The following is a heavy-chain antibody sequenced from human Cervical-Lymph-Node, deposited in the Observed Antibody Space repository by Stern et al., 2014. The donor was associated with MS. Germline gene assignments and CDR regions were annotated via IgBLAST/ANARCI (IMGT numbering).Heavy chain of an antibody. CDR1: GGSIHSYY. J-gene: IGHJ4*02. D-gene: IGHD4-23*01. CDR2: IYYSGST. V-gene: IGHV4-59*01. Sequence: VQLVESAPGLVKPSETLSLTCTVSGGSIHSYYWNWIRQPPGKGLEWIGYIYYSGSTNYNPSLKSRVTISVDTSKNHLSLRLSSVTAADTAVYYCAREIYGGNSRPFDYWGQGTLVTVSS. CDR3: AREIYGGNSRPFDY.